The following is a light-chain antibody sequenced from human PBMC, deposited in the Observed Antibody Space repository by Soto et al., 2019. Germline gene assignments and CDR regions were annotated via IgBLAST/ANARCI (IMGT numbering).Light chain of an antibody. V-gene: IGKV1-5*03. CDR3: QQYNRSPWT. CDR2: KAS. Sequence: DIQMTQSPSTLSSSVGDMITITFXXSRSVSSSWLAWYQQKPGKSPNLLIYKASTLQSGVPSRFSGSGSGTEFTLTISRLQPDDFATYYCQQYNRSPWTFGQGTKVDIK. J-gene: IGKJ1*01. CDR1: RSVSSSW.